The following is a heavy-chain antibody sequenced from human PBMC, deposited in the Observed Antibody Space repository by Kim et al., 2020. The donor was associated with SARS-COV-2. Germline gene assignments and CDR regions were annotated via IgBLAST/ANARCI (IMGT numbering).Heavy chain of an antibody. Sequence: GGSLRLSCTASGFSFSRYAMHWVRQAPGKGLEWVAVIWYDGSSTYYGDSVKGRFTISRDNDRSILYLEMNTLRAEDTAVYFCARDAVSGWSNKKVHFDYWGQGTLVTVSS. CDR1: GFSFSRYA. J-gene: IGHJ4*02. CDR2: IWYDGSST. CDR3: ARDAVSGWSNKKVHFDY. D-gene: IGHD6-19*01. V-gene: IGHV3-33*01.